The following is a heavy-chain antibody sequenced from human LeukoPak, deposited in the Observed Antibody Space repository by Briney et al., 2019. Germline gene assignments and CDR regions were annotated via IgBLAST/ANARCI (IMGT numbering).Heavy chain of an antibody. J-gene: IGHJ4*02. Sequence: PGGSLRLSCAGAGFTFSSYVMNWVRQAPGKGLEWGAVISYDGSNKYYADSVKGRFTISRDNSKNTLYLQMNSLRTEDTAVYYCARMTGGLDSWGQGTLVTVSS. CDR2: ISYDGSNK. CDR3: ARMTGGLDS. D-gene: IGHD1-14*01. CDR1: GFTFSSYV. V-gene: IGHV3-30-3*01.